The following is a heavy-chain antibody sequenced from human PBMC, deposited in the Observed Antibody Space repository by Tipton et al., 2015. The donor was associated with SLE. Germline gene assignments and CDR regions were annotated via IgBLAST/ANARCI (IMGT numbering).Heavy chain of an antibody. CDR3: ARHRGMVQGVIVPFDY. D-gene: IGHD3-10*01. CDR2: IFHIGNT. V-gene: IGHV4-39*07. CDR1: GDSIRSSGYF. Sequence: LRLSCTVSGDSIRSSGYFWGWIRQPPGKGLEWIGSIFHIGNTYYNPSLKSRVTISVDRSKNQFSLKLSSVTAADTAMYYCARHRGMVQGVIVPFDYWAREPWSPSPQ. J-gene: IGHJ4*02.